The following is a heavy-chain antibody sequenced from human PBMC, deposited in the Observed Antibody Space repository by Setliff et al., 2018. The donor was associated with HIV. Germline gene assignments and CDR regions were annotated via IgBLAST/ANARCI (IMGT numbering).Heavy chain of an antibody. J-gene: IGHJ6*03. CDR3: ARGVQSPPHYSYYYMDV. V-gene: IGHV1-2*02. D-gene: IGHD3-3*01. Sequence: ASVKVSCKASGYTFTGYYMHWVRQAPGQGLEWMGWINPNSGGTTYAQKFQGRVTMTRDTSISTAYMELSRLRSDDTAVYYCARGVQSPPHYSYYYMDVWGQGTTVTVSS. CDR2: INPNSGGT. CDR1: GYTFTGYY.